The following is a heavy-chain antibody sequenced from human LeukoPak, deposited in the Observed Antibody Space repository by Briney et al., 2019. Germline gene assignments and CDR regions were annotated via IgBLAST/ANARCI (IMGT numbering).Heavy chain of an antibody. CDR1: GYTFTSYD. J-gene: IGHJ5*02. D-gene: IGHD3-9*01. CDR2: MNPNSGNT. CDR3: ARLGSSGAYYDILTGYVNWLDP. Sequence: ASVKVSCKASGYTFTSYDISWVRQATGQGLEWMGWMNPNSGNTGYAQKFQGRVTMTRNTSISTAYMELSSLRSEDTAVYYCARLGSSGAYYDILTGYVNWLDPWGQGTLVTVSS. V-gene: IGHV1-8*01.